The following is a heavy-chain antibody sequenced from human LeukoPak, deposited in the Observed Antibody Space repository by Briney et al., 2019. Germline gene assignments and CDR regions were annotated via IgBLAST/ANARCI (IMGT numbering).Heavy chain of an antibody. D-gene: IGHD6-13*01. J-gene: IGHJ6*02. V-gene: IGHV1-69*04. CDR2: IIPILGIA. CDR3: ARDWKYGYSSSWYYYYGMDV. Sequence: SVKVSCKASGYTFTGYGISWVRQAPGQGLEWMGRIIPILGIANYAQKFQGRVTITADKSTSTAYMELSSLRSEDTAVYYCARDWKYGYSSSWYYYYGMDVWGQGTTVTVS. CDR1: GYTFTGYG.